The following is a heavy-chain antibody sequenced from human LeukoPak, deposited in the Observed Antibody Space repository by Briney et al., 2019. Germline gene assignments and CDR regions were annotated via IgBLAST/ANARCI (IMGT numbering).Heavy chain of an antibody. V-gene: IGHV3-11*04. CDR2: ISSSGNTK. D-gene: IGHD3-10*01. CDR1: GFTFCDYY. CDR3: ARLSPSNYYGSGSYVSV. Sequence: GGSLRLSCAASGFTFCDYYMSWIRQAPGEGLEWVSDISSSGNTKYYADSVKGRFTISRDNAKNSLFLQISSLRVEDSAVYYCARLSPSNYYGSGSYVSVWGQGTLVTVSS. J-gene: IGHJ4*02.